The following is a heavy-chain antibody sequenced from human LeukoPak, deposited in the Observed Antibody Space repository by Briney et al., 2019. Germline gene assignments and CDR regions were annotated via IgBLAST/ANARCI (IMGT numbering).Heavy chain of an antibody. J-gene: IGHJ4*02. Sequence: GGSLRLSCTASGFTFGDYAMSWFRQAPGKGLEWVGFIRSKTNGGTTEYAASVKGRFTISRDDSKSIAYLQMNSLKTEDTAVYYCTSGDVWLPLSSSREGGGQGTLVTVSS. CDR2: IRSKTNGGTT. CDR3: TSGDVWLPLSSSREG. D-gene: IGHD5-12*01. CDR1: GFTFGDYA. V-gene: IGHV3-49*03.